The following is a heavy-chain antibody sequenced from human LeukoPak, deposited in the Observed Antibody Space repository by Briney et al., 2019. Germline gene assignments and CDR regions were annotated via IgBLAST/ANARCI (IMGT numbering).Heavy chain of an antibody. CDR3: AREEGYDYVWGSYRPRGPFDY. Sequence: SETLSLTCAVYGGSFSGYYWSWIRQPPGKGLEWMGEINHSGSTNYNPSLKSRVTISVDTSKNQFSLKLSSVTAADTAVYYCAREEGYDYVWGSYRPRGPFDYWGQGTLVTVSS. V-gene: IGHV4-34*01. D-gene: IGHD3-16*02. J-gene: IGHJ4*02. CDR1: GGSFSGYY. CDR2: INHSGST.